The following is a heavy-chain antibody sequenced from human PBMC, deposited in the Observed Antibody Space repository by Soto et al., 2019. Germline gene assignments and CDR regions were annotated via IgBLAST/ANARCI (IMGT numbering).Heavy chain of an antibody. V-gene: IGHV4-30-4*01. Sequence: QVQLQESGPGLVKPSQTLSLTCTVSGGSISSGDYYWSWIRQPPGKGLEWIGYIYYSGSTYYNPSLKSRVTISVDTSKNQFSLKLSSVTAADTAVYYCARGGLVVVAATDAFDIWGQGTMVTVSS. CDR2: IYYSGST. D-gene: IGHD2-15*01. CDR1: GGSISSGDYY. J-gene: IGHJ3*02. CDR3: ARGGLVVVAATDAFDI.